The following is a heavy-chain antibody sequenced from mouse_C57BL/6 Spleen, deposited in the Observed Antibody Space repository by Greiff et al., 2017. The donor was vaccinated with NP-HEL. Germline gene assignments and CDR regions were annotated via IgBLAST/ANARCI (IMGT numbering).Heavy chain of an antibody. Sequence: VQLQQSDAELVKPGASVKISCKVSGYTFTDHTIHWMKQRPEQGLEWIGYIYPRDGSTKYNEKFKGKATLTADKSSSTAYMQLNSLTSDDSAVYFCASGDYYGSSDYFDSWGQGTTLTVSS. J-gene: IGHJ2*01. CDR2: IYPRDGST. D-gene: IGHD1-1*01. V-gene: IGHV1-78*01. CDR3: ASGDYYGSSDYFDS. CDR1: GYTFTDHT.